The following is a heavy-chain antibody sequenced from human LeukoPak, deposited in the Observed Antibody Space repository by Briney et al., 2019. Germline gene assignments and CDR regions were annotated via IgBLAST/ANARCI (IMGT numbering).Heavy chain of an antibody. V-gene: IGHV4-59*08. J-gene: IGHJ4*02. Sequence: PSETLSFTCTVSGGSITGYYWNWIRQPPGKGLEWIGYIYYSGSTNYNPSLKSRVTISVDTSENQFSLKLNSVTAADTAVYYCARQGGVATTFDYWGQGTLVTVSS. CDR2: IYYSGST. D-gene: IGHD5-12*01. CDR1: GGSITGYY. CDR3: ARQGGVATTFDY.